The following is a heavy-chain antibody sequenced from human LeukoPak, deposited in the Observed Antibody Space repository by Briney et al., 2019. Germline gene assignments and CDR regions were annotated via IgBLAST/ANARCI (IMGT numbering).Heavy chain of an antibody. CDR1: GFTFSSYG. CDR3: AKEDESRTLMDHDAFDI. J-gene: IGHJ3*02. Sequence: PGGSLRLSCAASGFTFSSYGMHWVRQAPGKGLEWVAVISYDGSNKYYADSVKGRFTISRDNSKNTLYLQMNSLRAEDTAVYYCAKEDESRTLMDHDAFDIWGQGTMVTVSS. V-gene: IGHV3-30*18. CDR2: ISYDGSNK. D-gene: IGHD1-14*01.